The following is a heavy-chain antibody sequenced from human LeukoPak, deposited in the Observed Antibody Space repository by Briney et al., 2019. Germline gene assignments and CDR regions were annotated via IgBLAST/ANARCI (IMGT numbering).Heavy chain of an antibody. CDR3: ARSRYSGSYGDY. J-gene: IGHJ4*02. V-gene: IGHV1-69*06. CDR2: IIPIFGTA. Sequence: SVKVSCKASGGTFSSYAISWVRQAPGQGLEWMGGIIPIFGTANYAQKFQGRVTITADKSTSTAYMELSSLRSEDTAVYYCARSRYSGSYGDYWGQGTLVTVSS. D-gene: IGHD1-26*01. CDR1: GGTFSSYA.